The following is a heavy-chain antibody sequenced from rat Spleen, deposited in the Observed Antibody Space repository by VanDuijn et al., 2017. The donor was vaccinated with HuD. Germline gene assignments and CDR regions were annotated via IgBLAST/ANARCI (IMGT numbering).Heavy chain of an antibody. J-gene: IGHJ2*01. Sequence: QVQLKESGPGLVQPSQTLSLTCTVSGFSLTTNSVHWVRQPPGKGLERMGGIWGYGSTDYNLGLKSRLIISRDTSKSQVFLQMNSQQTEVTVMYCCARELGVRDYWGQGVMVKVSS. D-gene: IGHD5-1*01. CDR3: ARELGVRDY. CDR2: IWGYGST. V-gene: IGHV2-1*01. CDR1: GFSLTTNS.